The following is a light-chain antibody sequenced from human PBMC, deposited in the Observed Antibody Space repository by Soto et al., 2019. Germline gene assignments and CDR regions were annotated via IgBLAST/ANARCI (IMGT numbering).Light chain of an antibody. Sequence: EIVLTQSPGTLSLSPGERATLSCRASQSVSSSYLALDQQKPGPAPRLLIFGASSRGTGIPVRFSGSGSGTDFTLTISRLEPEDFEVYYCQQYGSSPRMYTFGQGTKLEIK. CDR1: QSVSSSY. CDR3: QQYGSSPRMYT. CDR2: GAS. V-gene: IGKV3-20*01. J-gene: IGKJ2*01.